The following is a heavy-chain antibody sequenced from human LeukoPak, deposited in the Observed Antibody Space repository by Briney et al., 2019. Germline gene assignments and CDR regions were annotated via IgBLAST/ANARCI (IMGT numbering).Heavy chain of an antibody. V-gene: IGHV3-48*01. D-gene: IGHD1-1*01. CDR3: ARVDGPTVFVYYLDF. Sequence: GGSLRLSCATSGFTFSHRGMVWARQAPGNGLDWVAYISPSGDTVYYADSVKGRFTASRDNAKSSMFLQMESLRVEDTAKYYCARVDGPTVFVYYLDFWGQGTLATVSS. J-gene: IGHJ4*02. CDR2: ISPSGDTV. CDR1: GFTFSHRG.